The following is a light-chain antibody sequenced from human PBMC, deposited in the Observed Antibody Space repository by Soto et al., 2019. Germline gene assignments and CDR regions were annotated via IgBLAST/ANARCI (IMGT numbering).Light chain of an antibody. CDR2: YDS. Sequence: SYELTQPPSVSVAPGETARVTCGGDNIASKSVHWYQQKPGQAPVLVIYYDSDRPSGIPERFSGSNSGNTATLTISRVEAGDEADYYCQVWDSSTDHCVFGTGTKLTVL. V-gene: IGLV3-21*04. CDR3: QVWDSSTDHCV. CDR1: NIASKS. J-gene: IGLJ1*01.